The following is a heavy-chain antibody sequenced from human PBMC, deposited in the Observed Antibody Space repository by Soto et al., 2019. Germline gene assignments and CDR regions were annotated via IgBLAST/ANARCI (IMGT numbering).Heavy chain of an antibody. Sequence: PSETLSLTCTVSGGSISSGGYYWSWIRQHPGKGLEWIGYIYYSGSTYYNPSLKSRVTISVDTSKNQFSLKLSSVTAADTAVYYCAKAGYSSSWTEDYYYYGMDVWGQGTTVTSP. J-gene: IGHJ6*02. V-gene: IGHV4-31*03. D-gene: IGHD6-13*01. CDR2: IYYSGST. CDR3: AKAGYSSSWTEDYYYYGMDV. CDR1: GGSISSGGYY.